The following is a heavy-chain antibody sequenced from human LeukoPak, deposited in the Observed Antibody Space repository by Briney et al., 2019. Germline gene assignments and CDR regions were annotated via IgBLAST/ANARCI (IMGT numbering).Heavy chain of an antibody. CDR1: GFTFSDYY. CDR2: ISSSGSTI. J-gene: IGHJ4*02. D-gene: IGHD5-24*01. Sequence: PGGSLRLSCAASGFTFSDYYMSWIRQAPGKGLEWVSYISSSGSTIYYADSVKGRFTISRDNAKNTLYLQMNSLRAEDTAVYYCARGVTMATITPLLCWGQGTLVTVSS. V-gene: IGHV3-11*04. CDR3: ARGVTMATITPLLC.